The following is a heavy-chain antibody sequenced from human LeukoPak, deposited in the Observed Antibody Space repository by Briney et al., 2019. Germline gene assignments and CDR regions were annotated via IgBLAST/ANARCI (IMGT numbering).Heavy chain of an antibody. D-gene: IGHD3-10*01. CDR1: GYTFTSYD. CDR3: ARVRITMVQGVIIGGFDP. J-gene: IGHJ5*02. V-gene: IGHV1-8*01. CDR2: MNPNSGNT. Sequence: GASVKVSCKASGYTFTSYDINWVRQATGQGLEWMGWMNPNSGNTGYAQKFQGRVTMTRDTSISTAYMELSRLRSDDTAVYYCARVRITMVQGVIIGGFDPWGQGTLVTVSS.